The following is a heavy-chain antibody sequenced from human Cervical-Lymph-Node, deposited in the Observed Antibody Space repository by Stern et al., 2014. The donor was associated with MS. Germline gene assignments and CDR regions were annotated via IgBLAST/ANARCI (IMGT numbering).Heavy chain of an antibody. CDR1: GYTFTAYY. CDR2: INPNNGDT. V-gene: IGHV1-2*04. D-gene: IGHD4-17*01. CDR3: ARDLGTVTTPGDY. Sequence: QVQLVQSGAEVKKPGASVSVSCKASGYTFTAYYLHWVRQAPGHGLEWMVWINPNNGDTKYAQNFQGWVTRTRDTSISTAYMDLSSLTSDDTAIYYCARDLGTVTTPGDYWGQGTLVTVSS. J-gene: IGHJ4*02.